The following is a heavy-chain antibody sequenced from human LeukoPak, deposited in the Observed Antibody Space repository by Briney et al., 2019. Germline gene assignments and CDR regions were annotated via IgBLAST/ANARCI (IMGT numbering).Heavy chain of an antibody. D-gene: IGHD3-22*01. Sequence: ASVKVSCKASGYTFTSYYMHWVRQAPGQGLEWMGIINPSGGSTSYAQKFQGRVTMTRDTSTSTVYMELSSLRSEDTAVYYCARDQITMIVVAQFAFDIWGQGTMVTVSS. V-gene: IGHV1-46*01. CDR3: ARDQITMIVVAQFAFDI. J-gene: IGHJ3*02. CDR1: GYTFTSYY. CDR2: INPSGGST.